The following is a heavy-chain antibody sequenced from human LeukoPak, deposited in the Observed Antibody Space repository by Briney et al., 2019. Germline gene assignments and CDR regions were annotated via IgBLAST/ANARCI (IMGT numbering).Heavy chain of an antibody. J-gene: IGHJ4*02. V-gene: IGHV3-23*01. CDR3: ASFGRTATPHCGGDCRFDY. CDR2: ISNSGGST. Sequence: GGSLRLSCAAFGFTFNTYTMYWVRQAPGKGPEWVSGISNSGGSTYYADSVKGRFTISRDNSKNTLYLQMNSLRAEDTAVYYCASFGRTATPHCGGDCRFDYWGQGTLVTVSS. CDR1: GFTFNTYT. D-gene: IGHD2-21*02.